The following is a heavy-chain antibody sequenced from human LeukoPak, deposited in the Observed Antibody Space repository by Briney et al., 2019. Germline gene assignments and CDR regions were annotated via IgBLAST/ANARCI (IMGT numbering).Heavy chain of an antibody. CDR3: ARDGYNIDTFDI. CDR2: INSDGSST. V-gene: IGHV3-74*01. J-gene: IGHJ3*02. D-gene: IGHD5-24*01. CDR1: GFTFSSYW. Sequence: DGSLPLSCAASGFTFSSYWMHWVRQAPGKGLVWVSRINSDGSSTSYADSVKARFTISRDNAKNTLYLQMNSLRAEDTAIYYCARDGYNIDTFDIGGRERSATVSS.